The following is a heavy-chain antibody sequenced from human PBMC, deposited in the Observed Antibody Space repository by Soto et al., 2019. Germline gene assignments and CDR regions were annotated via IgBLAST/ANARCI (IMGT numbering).Heavy chain of an antibody. V-gene: IGHV1-18*01. CDR2: ISPHNGNT. J-gene: IGHJ4*02. CDR3: ARDTGNAFDY. CDR1: GYTFNTYF. Sequence: HVQLVQSGGEAKKPGASVKVSCNTSGYTFNTYFITWVRQAPGQGLEWMGWISPHNGNTNYAEKFQGRATMTADTITKTAYMELRNLRIDDTAVYSCARDTGNAFDYWGQGTPVTVSS.